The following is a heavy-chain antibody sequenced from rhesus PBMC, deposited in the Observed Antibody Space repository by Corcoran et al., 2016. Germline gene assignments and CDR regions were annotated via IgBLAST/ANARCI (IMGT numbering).Heavy chain of an antibody. D-gene: IGHD2-21*01. CDR2: VDPEDGEA. CDR3: ATYCTGSGCYFDY. Sequence: EVPLVQSGAEVKKPGASVKISCKASGYTFTDYYLPWVRQAPGKGLEWMGRVDPEDGEAIHAHKFQDRVTITADTSTDTAYMELSSLRSEDTAVYYCATYCTGSGCYFDYWGQGVLVTVSS. V-gene: IGHV1-111*02. J-gene: IGHJ4*01. CDR1: GYTFTDYY.